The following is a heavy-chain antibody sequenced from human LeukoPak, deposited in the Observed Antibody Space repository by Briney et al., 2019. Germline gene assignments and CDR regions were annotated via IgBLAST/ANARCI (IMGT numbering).Heavy chain of an antibody. CDR1: GGSVSSGTYY. CDR3: ARDHGYFGMDV. V-gene: IGHV4-61*01. Sequence: SETLSLTCTVSGGSVSSGTYYWSWIRQPPGKGLEWIGCIYYSGSTKYNPSLKSRVTISIDPFKNQLSLKVTSVTAADTAVYYCARDHGYFGMDVWGQGTTVTISS. J-gene: IGHJ6*02. CDR2: IYYSGST.